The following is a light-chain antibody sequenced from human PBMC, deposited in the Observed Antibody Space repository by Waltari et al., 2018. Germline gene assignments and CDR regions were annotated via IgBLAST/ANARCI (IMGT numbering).Light chain of an antibody. CDR3: QQRSNWPPT. CDR1: QSVSSY. V-gene: IGKV3-11*01. J-gene: IGKJ1*01. Sequence: EIVLTQSPATLSLSPGERATLPCRASQSVSSYLAWHQQKPGQAPRLLIYDASNRATGIPARFSGSGSGTDFSLTISSLEPEDFAVYYCQQRSNWPPTFGQGTKVEIK. CDR2: DAS.